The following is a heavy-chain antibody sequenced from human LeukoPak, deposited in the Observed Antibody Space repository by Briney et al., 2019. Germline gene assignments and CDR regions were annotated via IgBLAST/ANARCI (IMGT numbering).Heavy chain of an antibody. D-gene: IGHD6-19*01. CDR3: ASGSSGKNYYYYMDV. CDR2: IYYSGST. CDR1: GGSIRSYY. J-gene: IGHJ6*03. Sequence: SETLSLTCTVSGGSIRSYYWSWIRQPPGKGLEWIGYIYYSGSTNYNPSLKSRVTISVDTSKNQFSLKLSSVTAADTAVYYCASGSSGKNYYYYMDVWGKGTTVTVSS. V-gene: IGHV4-59*01.